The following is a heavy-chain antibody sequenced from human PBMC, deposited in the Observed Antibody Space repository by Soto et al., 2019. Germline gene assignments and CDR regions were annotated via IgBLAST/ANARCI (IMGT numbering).Heavy chain of an antibody. D-gene: IGHD6-19*01. CDR2: IDHSGTT. Sequence: QVQLQQWGAGLLKPSETLSLTCVVYGGSFNSYFWTWIRQPPGKGLEWIGEIDHSGTTNYNPSLKGRATISIDMSENQFSLRVTSLTDADTAVYYCVRGQWLPRGENWGQGTLVTVSS. V-gene: IGHV4-34*02. CDR1: GGSFNSYF. J-gene: IGHJ4*02. CDR3: VRGQWLPRGEN.